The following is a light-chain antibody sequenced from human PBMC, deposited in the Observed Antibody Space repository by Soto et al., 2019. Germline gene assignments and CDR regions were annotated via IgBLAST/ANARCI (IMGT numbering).Light chain of an antibody. J-gene: IGKJ3*01. CDR2: GAS. CDR1: QSVSSSY. V-gene: IGKV3-20*01. Sequence: EIVLTQSPGTLSLSPGERATLSCRASQSVSSSYLAWYQQKPGQAPRLLIYGASSRATGIPDRVSGSGSGTDFTLTISRLEPEDFAVYYCQQYGSSPLFTFGPGTKVYIK. CDR3: QQYGSSPLFT.